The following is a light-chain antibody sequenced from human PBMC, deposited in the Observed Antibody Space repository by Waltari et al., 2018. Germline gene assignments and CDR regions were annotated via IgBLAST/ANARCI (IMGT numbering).Light chain of an antibody. Sequence: SYDLTQPPSVSVSPGQTARITCSGNTLPKQFAYWYQQKPGQAPVLMIYKGSDRPSGIPERFSGSSSGTTVMLTISGVQAEDEADYYCQSADNSGTPVVFGGGTKLTVL. CDR3: QSADNSGTPVV. CDR1: TLPKQF. J-gene: IGLJ2*01. V-gene: IGLV3-25*03. CDR2: KGS.